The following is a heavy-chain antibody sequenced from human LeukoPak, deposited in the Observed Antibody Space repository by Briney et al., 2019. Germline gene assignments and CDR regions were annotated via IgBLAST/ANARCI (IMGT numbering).Heavy chain of an antibody. CDR3: ARDHYGGNSALTFDI. CDR2: ISYDAGNK. D-gene: IGHD4-23*01. V-gene: IGHV3-30-3*01. J-gene: IGHJ3*02. Sequence: GGSLRLSCAASGFTFSTYAIHWVRQAPGKGLEWVAVISYDAGNKFYADSVRGRFTISRDNSKNTLYLQMDSLRAEDTAVYYCARDHYGGNSALTFDIWGQGTMVTVSS. CDR1: GFTFSTYA.